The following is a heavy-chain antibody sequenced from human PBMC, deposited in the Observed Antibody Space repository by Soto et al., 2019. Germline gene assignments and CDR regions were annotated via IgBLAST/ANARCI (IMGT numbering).Heavy chain of an antibody. J-gene: IGHJ6*02. Sequence: GGSLRLSCAASGFTFSSYAMHWVRQAPGKGLEWVAVISYDGSNKYYADSVKGRFTISRDNSKNTLYLQMNSLRAEDTAVYYCARDHGLVIILYYYYGMDVWGQGTTVTVSS. CDR1: GFTFSSYA. CDR2: ISYDGSNK. V-gene: IGHV3-30-3*01. D-gene: IGHD3-3*01. CDR3: ARDHGLVIILYYYYGMDV.